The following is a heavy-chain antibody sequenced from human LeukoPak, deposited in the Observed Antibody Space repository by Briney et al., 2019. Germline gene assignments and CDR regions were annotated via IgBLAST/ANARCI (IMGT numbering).Heavy chain of an antibody. CDR3: ARQYYYGSGSYSPFDY. J-gene: IGHJ4*02. CDR1: GFTFSSYW. Sequence: GGSLRLSCAASGFTFSSYWMDWVRQAPGKGLEWVANIKQDGSEKYYVDSVKGRFTISRDNAKNSLYLQMNSLRAEDTAVYYCARQYYYGSGSYSPFDYWGQGTLVTVSS. D-gene: IGHD3-10*01. V-gene: IGHV3-7*01. CDR2: IKQDGSEK.